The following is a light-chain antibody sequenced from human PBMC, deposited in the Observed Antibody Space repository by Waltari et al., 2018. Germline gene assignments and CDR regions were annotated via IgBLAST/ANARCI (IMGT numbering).Light chain of an antibody. V-gene: IGKV3-15*01. Sequence: EIVLTQSPTTLSVSPGERATLSCRASHSVGSYLAWFQKKPGQAPRLLIYGASTRATGIPARFSGSGSGTEFILTISNIQSEDSVVYYCQHYSNWPLTFGGGTKVEI. CDR1: HSVGSY. CDR3: QHYSNWPLT. CDR2: GAS. J-gene: IGKJ4*01.